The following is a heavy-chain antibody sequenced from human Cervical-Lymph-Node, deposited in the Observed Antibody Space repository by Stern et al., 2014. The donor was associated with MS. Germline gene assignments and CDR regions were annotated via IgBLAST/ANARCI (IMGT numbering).Heavy chain of an antibody. J-gene: IGHJ5*02. V-gene: IGHV1-24*01. CDR2: FDPEDGET. CDR3: ATVAGYCSSTSCYSWFDP. CDR1: GYTLTELS. D-gene: IGHD2-2*01. Sequence: QVQLVESGAEVKKPGASVKVSCKVSGYTLTELSMHWVRQAPGKGLEWMGGFDPEDGETIYAQKFQGRVTMTEDTSTDTAYMELSSLRSEDTAVYYCATVAGYCSSTSCYSWFDPWGQGTLVTVSS.